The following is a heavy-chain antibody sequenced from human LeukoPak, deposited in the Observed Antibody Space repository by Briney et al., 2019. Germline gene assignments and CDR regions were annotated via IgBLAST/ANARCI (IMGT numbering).Heavy chain of an antibody. CDR3: AREILYDSTGYYL. J-gene: IGHJ4*02. Sequence: PSETLSLTCTVSGGSISSSSYYWGWIRQPPGKGLEWIGSIHYSGSTDYNPTLKSRVTISVDTSKNQFSLKLSSVTAADTAVYYCAREILYDSTGYYLWGQGTLVTVSS. CDR2: IHYSGST. V-gene: IGHV4-39*07. D-gene: IGHD3-22*01. CDR1: GGSISSSSYY.